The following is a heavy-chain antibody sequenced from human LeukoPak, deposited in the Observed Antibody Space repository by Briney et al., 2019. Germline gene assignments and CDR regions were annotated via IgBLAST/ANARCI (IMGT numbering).Heavy chain of an antibody. CDR3: AREYPNTLYFDQ. CDR1: GHTFSNYY. CDR2: IGPSGST. Sequence: GASVKVSCTASGHTFSNYYMHWVRQAPGQGLEWMGIIGPSGSTTYLQKFQGRVTMTRDTSTSSVYMELSSLRSDDTAVYYCAREYPNTLYFDQWGQGTLVSVSS. D-gene: IGHD1/OR15-1a*01. V-gene: IGHV1-46*01. J-gene: IGHJ4*02.